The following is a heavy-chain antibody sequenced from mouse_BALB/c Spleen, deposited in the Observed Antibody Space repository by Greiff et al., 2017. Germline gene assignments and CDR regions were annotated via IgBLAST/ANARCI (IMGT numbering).Heavy chain of an antibody. D-gene: IGHD2-3*01. J-gene: IGHJ3*01. CDR2: ISYSGST. V-gene: IGHV3-8*02. Sequence: EVQRVESGPSLVKPSQTLSLTCSVTGDSITSGYWNWIRKFPGNKLEYMGYISYSGSTYYNPSLKSRISITRDTSKNQYYLQLNSVTTEDTATYYCARSGDGYYRAWFAYWGQGTLVTVSA. CDR3: ARSGDGYYRAWFAY. CDR1: GDSITSGY.